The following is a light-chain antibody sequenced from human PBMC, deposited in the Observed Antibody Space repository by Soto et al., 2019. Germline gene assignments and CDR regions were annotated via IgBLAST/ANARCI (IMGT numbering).Light chain of an antibody. V-gene: IGKV1-39*01. CDR1: QSIDSY. CDR3: QQSYRTPRT. Sequence: IQMTQSPSSLSASVGDRVTITCRASQSIDSYLNWYQQKPGQAPKLLIFGATSLQSGVPSRFSGSGFGTDFSITISSLQPDDIASYYCQQSYRTPRTFGQGTKVEIK. CDR2: GAT. J-gene: IGKJ1*01.